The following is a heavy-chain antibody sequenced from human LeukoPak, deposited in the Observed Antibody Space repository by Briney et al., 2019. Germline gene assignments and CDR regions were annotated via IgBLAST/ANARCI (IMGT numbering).Heavy chain of an antibody. D-gene: IGHD3-10*01. J-gene: IGHJ4*02. CDR2: IKQDGSEK. Sequence: GGSLRLSCAASGFTFSSYWMSWVRQAPGKGLEWVANIKQDGSEKYYVDSVKGRFTISRDNAKNSLYLQLNSLRAEDTAVYYCARDSSIYGSGSYYFDYWGQGTLVTVSS. CDR1: GFTFSSYW. CDR3: ARDSSIYGSGSYYFDY. V-gene: IGHV3-7*01.